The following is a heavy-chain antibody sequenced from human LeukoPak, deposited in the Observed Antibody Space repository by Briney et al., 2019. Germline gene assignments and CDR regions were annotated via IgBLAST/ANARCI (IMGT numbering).Heavy chain of an antibody. D-gene: IGHD3-3*01. CDR3: ARPEAGGFYFDY. J-gene: IGHJ4*02. V-gene: IGHV1-46*01. CDR2: INPSGGST. Sequence: ASVKVSCKASGYTFTSYYMHWVRQAPGQGLEWMGIINPSGGSTSYAQKFQGRVTMTRDMSTSTVYMELSSLRSEDTAVYYRARPEAGGFYFDYWGQGTLVTVSS. CDR1: GYTFTSYY.